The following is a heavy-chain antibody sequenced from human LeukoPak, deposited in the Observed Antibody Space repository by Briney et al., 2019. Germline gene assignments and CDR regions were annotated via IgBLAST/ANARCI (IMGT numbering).Heavy chain of an antibody. V-gene: IGHV3-30*02. CDR2: IRYDGSNK. CDR1: GFTFSNYG. Sequence: GGSLRLSCAASGFTFSNYGIHWVRQAPGKGLEGVAFIRYDGSNKYYADSVKGRFSISRDNSKNTLYLQMNSLRAEDTAVYFCAKDRSYSNYVPFDFDYWGQGTLVTVSS. J-gene: IGHJ4*02. CDR3: AKDRSYSNYVPFDFDY. D-gene: IGHD4-11*01.